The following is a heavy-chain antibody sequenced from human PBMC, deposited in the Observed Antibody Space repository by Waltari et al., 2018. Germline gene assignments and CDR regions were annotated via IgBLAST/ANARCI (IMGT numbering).Heavy chain of an antibody. V-gene: IGHV1-69*02. J-gene: IGHJ6*02. CDR3: ARNTELHYYYYGMDV. Sequence: QVQLVQSGAEVKKPGSSVKVSCKASGGTFSSYTISWVRQAPGQGLEWMGRIIPILGIANYAQKFQGRVTITADKSTSTAYMVLSSMRSEDTAVYYCARNTELHYYYYGMDVWGQGTTVTVSS. CDR1: GGTFSSYT. D-gene: IGHD1-7*01. CDR2: IIPILGIA.